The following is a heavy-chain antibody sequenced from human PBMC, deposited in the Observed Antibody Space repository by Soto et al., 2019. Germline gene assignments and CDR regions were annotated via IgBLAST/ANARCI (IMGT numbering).Heavy chain of an antibody. D-gene: IGHD1-1*01. Sequence: GGSLRLSCAASGFTFRTYSMNWVRQVPGKGLEWVSAISSTSTYIFYADSVKGRFTISRDNAKNSLYLQMNSLRAEDTAVYYCARDLGGTATGPNLDNGCQGTQVTVSS. J-gene: IGHJ4*02. V-gene: IGHV3-21*01. CDR1: GFTFRTYS. CDR3: ARDLGGTATGPNLDN. CDR2: ISSTSTYI.